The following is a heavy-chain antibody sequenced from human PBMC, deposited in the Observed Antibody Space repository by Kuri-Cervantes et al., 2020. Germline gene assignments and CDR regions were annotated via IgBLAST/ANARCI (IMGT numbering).Heavy chain of an antibody. CDR2: IYSGGPT. CDR1: GFTVSSNY. J-gene: IGHJ4*02. Sequence: GESLMISCAASGFTVSSNYMSWVRQAPGKGLEWVSLIYSGGPTYYADSVRGRFTISRDNSKNTLFLQMNSLRAEDTAVYYCARDGRYSSGWYLDYWGQGTLVTVSS. D-gene: IGHD6-19*01. CDR3: ARDGRYSSGWYLDY. V-gene: IGHV3-53*01.